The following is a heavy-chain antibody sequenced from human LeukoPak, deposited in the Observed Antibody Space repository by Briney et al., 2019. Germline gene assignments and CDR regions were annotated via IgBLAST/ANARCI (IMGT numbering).Heavy chain of an antibody. Sequence: SETLSLTCAVSGGSISSSSYYWGWIRQPPGKGLEWIGSIYYSGSTYYNPSLKSRVTISVDTSKNQFSLKLSSVTAADTAVYYCARGDPRVAQYYFDYWGQGTLVTVSS. J-gene: IGHJ4*02. CDR2: IYYSGST. V-gene: IGHV4-39*07. CDR3: ARGDPRVAQYYFDY. D-gene: IGHD2-15*01. CDR1: GGSISSSSYY.